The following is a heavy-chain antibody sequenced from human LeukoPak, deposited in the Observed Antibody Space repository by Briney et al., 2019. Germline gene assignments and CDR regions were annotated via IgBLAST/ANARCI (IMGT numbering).Heavy chain of an antibody. Sequence: GASVKVSCKASGYTFTSYGISWVRQAPGQGLEWMGWISAYNGNTNYAQKLQGRVTMTTDTSTSTAYMELRSLRSDDTAVYYCARDRWVKDTVVVVAARWFDPWGQGTLVTVSS. J-gene: IGHJ5*02. D-gene: IGHD2-15*01. CDR3: ARDRWVKDTVVVVAARWFDP. CDR1: GYTFTSYG. CDR2: ISAYNGNT. V-gene: IGHV1-18*01.